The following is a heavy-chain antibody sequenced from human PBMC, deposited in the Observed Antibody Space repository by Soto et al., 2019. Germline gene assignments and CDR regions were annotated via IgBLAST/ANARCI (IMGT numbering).Heavy chain of an antibody. J-gene: IGHJ4*02. Sequence: PSETLSLTCTVSGGSISSYYWSWIRQPPGKGLEWIGYIYYSGSTNYNPSLKSRVTISVDTSKNQFSLKLSSVTAADTAVYYCARLNDVTTVTNYFEYWGQGTLVTVSS. V-gene: IGHV4-59*08. CDR2: IYYSGST. CDR3: ARLNDVTTVTNYFEY. CDR1: GGSISSYY. D-gene: IGHD4-17*01.